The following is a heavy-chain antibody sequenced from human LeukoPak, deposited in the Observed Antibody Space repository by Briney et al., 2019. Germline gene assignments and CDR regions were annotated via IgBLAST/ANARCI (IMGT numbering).Heavy chain of an antibody. J-gene: IGHJ4*02. D-gene: IGHD3-16*02. V-gene: IGHV3-53*01. CDR3: ARDPTYYDYVWGSYRPAPYYFDY. CDR2: IYSGGST. Sequence: GGSLRLSCVVSGFTVSNNYMSWVRQAPRKGLEWVSLIYSGGSTYYADSVKGRFTISRDNSKNTVYLQMNSLRAEDTAMYYCARDPTYYDYVWGSYRPAPYYFDYWGQGTLVTVSS. CDR1: GFTVSNNY.